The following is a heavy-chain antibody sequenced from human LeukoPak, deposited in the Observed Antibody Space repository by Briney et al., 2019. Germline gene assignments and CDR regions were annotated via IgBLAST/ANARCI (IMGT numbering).Heavy chain of an antibody. J-gene: IGHJ3*02. Sequence: SETLSLTCAVYGGSFSGYYWSWIRQPPGKGLEWIGEINHSGSTNYNPSLKSRVTISVDTSKNQFSLKLSSVTAADTAVYYCARRDTISQVEGDAFDIWGQGTMVTVSS. CDR3: ARRDTISQVEGDAFDI. CDR2: INHSGST. V-gene: IGHV4-34*01. D-gene: IGHD5-24*01. CDR1: GGSFSGYY.